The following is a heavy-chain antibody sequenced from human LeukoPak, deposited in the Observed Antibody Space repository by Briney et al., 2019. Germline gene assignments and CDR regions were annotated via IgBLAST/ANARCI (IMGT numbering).Heavy chain of an antibody. D-gene: IGHD3-3*01. CDR1: GYTFTGCY. CDR2: INPNSGGT. V-gene: IGHV1-2*02. Sequence: ASVKVSFKASGYTFTGCYMHWVRQAPGQGLEWMGWINPNSGGTNYAQKFQGRVTMTRDTSISTAYMELSRLRSDDTAVYYCARAYDFWSGYREYNWFDPWGQGTLVTVSS. CDR3: ARAYDFWSGYREYNWFDP. J-gene: IGHJ5*02.